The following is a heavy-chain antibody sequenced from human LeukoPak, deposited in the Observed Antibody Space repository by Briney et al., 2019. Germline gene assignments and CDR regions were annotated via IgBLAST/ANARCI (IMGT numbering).Heavy chain of an antibody. CDR3: ARHPRGDYDILTGYKSPLDY. J-gene: IGHJ4*02. V-gene: IGHV3-21*01. D-gene: IGHD3-9*01. CDR2: ISSSSSYI. CDR1: GFTFSSYS. Sequence: KPGGSLRLSCAASGFTFSSYSMNWVRRAPGKGLEWVSSISSSSSYIYYADSVKGRFTISRDNAKNSLYLQMNSLRAEDTAVYYCARHPRGDYDILTGYKSPLDYWGQGTLVTVSS.